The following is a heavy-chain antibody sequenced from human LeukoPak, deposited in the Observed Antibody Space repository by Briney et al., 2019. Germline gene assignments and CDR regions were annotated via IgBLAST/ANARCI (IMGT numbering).Heavy chain of an antibody. CDR1: GYTLTEVS. CDR2: FDPADGEP. CDR3: ATEVVGYGDVHYFDS. Sequence: ASVKVSCKISGYTLTEVSMHRGRQAPGKGLEWMGGFDPADGEPIYAQKLQGRVTMSEDTSTDTAYMDLSSLRSEDTAVYYCATEVVGYGDVHYFDSWGQGTLVTVSS. V-gene: IGHV1-24*01. D-gene: IGHD4-17*01. J-gene: IGHJ4*02.